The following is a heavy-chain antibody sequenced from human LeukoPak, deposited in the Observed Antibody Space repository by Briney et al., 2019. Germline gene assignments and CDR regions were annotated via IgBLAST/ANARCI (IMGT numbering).Heavy chain of an antibody. CDR1: GGSISSSSYY. CDR3: ARDLGIVVVPAAPDV. J-gene: IGHJ6*04. V-gene: IGHV4-39*02. Sequence: SETLSLTCTVSGGSISSSSYYWGWIRQPPGKGLEWIGSIYYSGSTYYNPSLKSRVTISVDTSKNQFSLKLSSVTAADTAVYYCARDLGIVVVPAAPDVWGKGTTVTVSS. CDR2: IYYSGST. D-gene: IGHD2-2*01.